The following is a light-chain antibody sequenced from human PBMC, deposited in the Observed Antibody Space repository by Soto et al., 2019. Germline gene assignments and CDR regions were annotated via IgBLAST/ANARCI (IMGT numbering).Light chain of an antibody. CDR3: QQYNNLWT. Sequence: DIQMTQSPSTLSASVGDRVTITCRASQSISSWLAWYQQKPGKAPRLLIYDASYLERGVPSRFSGSGSGTEFTLTISDLQHDVSATYYSQQYNNLWTFGPGTKVEI. J-gene: IGKJ1*01. CDR1: QSISSW. V-gene: IGKV1-5*01. CDR2: DAS.